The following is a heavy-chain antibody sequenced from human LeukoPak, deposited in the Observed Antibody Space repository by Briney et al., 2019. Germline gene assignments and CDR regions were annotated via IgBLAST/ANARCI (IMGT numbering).Heavy chain of an antibody. Sequence: SETLSLTCAVSVGSINSGDWWRWVRQSPGKGLEWIGEIYHNGTPHYNPSLKSRVTISADTFKNHFSLKMTSVTAADTAVYYCATAPILRGEGGEHYKYGMDVWGQGTTVIVSS. CDR3: ATAPILRGEGGEHYKYGMDV. D-gene: IGHD2-2*02. J-gene: IGHJ6*02. CDR1: VGSINSGDW. V-gene: IGHV4-4*02. CDR2: IYHNGTP.